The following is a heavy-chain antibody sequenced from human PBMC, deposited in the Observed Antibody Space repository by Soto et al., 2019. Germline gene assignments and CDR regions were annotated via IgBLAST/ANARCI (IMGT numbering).Heavy chain of an antibody. CDR3: ARDDATYCGGDCYRYFYYGMDV. J-gene: IGHJ6*02. V-gene: IGHV1-69*13. CDR2: IIPMFPTA. CDR1: GGTFSNHA. D-gene: IGHD2-21*02. Sequence: SVKVSCKASGGTFSNHAISWVRQARGQGLEWVGGIIPMFPTADYAQRFQGRVTITADDSTTTVYTELSGLRSEDTAMYYCARDDATYCGGDCYRYFYYGMDVWGQGTTVTVSS.